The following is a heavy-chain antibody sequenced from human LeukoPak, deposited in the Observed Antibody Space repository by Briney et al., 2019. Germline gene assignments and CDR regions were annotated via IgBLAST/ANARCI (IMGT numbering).Heavy chain of an antibody. J-gene: IGHJ3*02. CDR1: GHTFTSYG. CDR2: ISAYNGNT. D-gene: IGHD3-3*01. Sequence: GASVKVSCKASGHTFTSYGISWVRQAPGQGLEWMGWISAYNGNTNYAQKLQGRVTMTTDTSTSTAYMELRSLRSDDTAVYYCATRITIFGVVTDDAFDIWGQGTMVTVSS. V-gene: IGHV1-18*01. CDR3: ATRITIFGVVTDDAFDI.